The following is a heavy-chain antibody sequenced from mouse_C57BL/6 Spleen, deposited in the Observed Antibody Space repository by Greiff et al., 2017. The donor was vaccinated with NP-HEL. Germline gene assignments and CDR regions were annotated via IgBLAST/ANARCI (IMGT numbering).Heavy chain of an antibody. D-gene: IGHD1-1*01. Sequence: QVQLQQSGPELVKPGASVKISCKASGYSFTSYYIHWVKQRPGQELEWIGWIYPGSGNTKYNEKFKGKATLTADTSSSTAYMQLSSLTSEDSAVYYCARKKDYGSSWFAYWGQGTLVTVSA. CDR2: IYPGSGNT. CDR1: GYSFTSYY. V-gene: IGHV1-66*01. J-gene: IGHJ3*01. CDR3: ARKKDYGSSWFAY.